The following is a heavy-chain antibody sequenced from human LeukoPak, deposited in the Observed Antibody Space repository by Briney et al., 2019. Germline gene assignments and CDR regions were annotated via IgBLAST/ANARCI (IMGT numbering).Heavy chain of an antibody. D-gene: IGHD2-2*01. J-gene: IGHJ5*02. Sequence: SETLSLTCTVSGGSISSSGYYWGWIRQPPGKGLEWIGSIYYSGSTYYNPSLKSRVTISVDTSKNQFSLKLSSVTAADTAVYYCASGGYCSSTSCPPPAGWFDPWGQGTLVTVSS. CDR2: IYYSGST. V-gene: IGHV4-39*01. CDR1: GGSISSSGYY. CDR3: ASGGYCSSTSCPPPAGWFDP.